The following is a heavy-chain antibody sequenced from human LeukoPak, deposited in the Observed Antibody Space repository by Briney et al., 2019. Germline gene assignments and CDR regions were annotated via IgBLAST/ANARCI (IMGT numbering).Heavy chain of an antibody. J-gene: IGHJ6*02. CDR2: ISYDGSNE. D-gene: IGHD3-10*01. CDR1: EFTFSSYG. Sequence: GGSLRLSCAASEFTFSSYGMHWVRHAPGKGLEWVAVISYDGSNEYYADSVKGRFTISRDNSKNTLYLQMDSLRAEDTAVYYCARDLAFYGSGKNGMDVWGQGTTVTVS. CDR3: ARDLAFYGSGKNGMDV. V-gene: IGHV3-30*19.